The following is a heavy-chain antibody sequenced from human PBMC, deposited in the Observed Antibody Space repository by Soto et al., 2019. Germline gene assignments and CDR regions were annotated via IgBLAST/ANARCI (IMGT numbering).Heavy chain of an antibody. CDR2: ISYDGSNK. CDR3: AKLSLTTGADY. D-gene: IGHD4-17*01. CDR1: GFTFSSYG. Sequence: QVQLVESGGGVVQPGRSLRLSCAASGFTFSSYGMHWVRQAPGKGLEWVAVISYDGSNKYYADSVKGRFTISRDNSKNRLYLQMNSLRAEDTAVYYCAKLSLTTGADYWGQGTLVTVSS. V-gene: IGHV3-30*18. J-gene: IGHJ4*02.